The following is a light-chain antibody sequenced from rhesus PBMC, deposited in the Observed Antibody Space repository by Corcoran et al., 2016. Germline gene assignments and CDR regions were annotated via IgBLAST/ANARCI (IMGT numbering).Light chain of an antibody. CDR2: GAS. J-gene: IGKJ2*01. CDR3: QKYSSSPYS. Sequence: QVILTQSPATLSLSPGERATLSCRASQSVSSYLAWYQQKPGQAPRLLIYGASSRAPGIPDRFSGSGSETEFTLTISSLEPEDFAVYYCQKYSSSPYSFGQGTKVEIK. V-gene: IGKV3-53*01. CDR1: QSVSSY.